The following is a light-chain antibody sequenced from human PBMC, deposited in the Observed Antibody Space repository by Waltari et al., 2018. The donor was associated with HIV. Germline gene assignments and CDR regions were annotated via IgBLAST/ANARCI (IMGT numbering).Light chain of an antibody. Sequence: QSALTQPRSVSGSPGQSVTISCTGTSSDVGGYNYVSWYQQHPGKAPKLRIYDVSKRPSGVPDRFSGSKSGNTASLTISGLQAEDEAEYYCCSYAGSYTFVFGGGTKLTVL. V-gene: IGLV2-11*01. J-gene: IGLJ2*01. CDR3: CSYAGSYTFV. CDR2: DVS. CDR1: SSDVGGYNY.